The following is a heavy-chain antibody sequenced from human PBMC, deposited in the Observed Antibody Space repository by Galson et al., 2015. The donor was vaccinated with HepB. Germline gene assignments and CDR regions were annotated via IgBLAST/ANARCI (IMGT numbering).Heavy chain of an antibody. CDR2: IIPMSGTA. Sequence: SVKVSCKASGGTFRSYGISWVRQAPGQGLEWMGGIIPMSGTANYAQKFQGRITITADESTSTVYMELSSLRSEDTAIYFCARDVGDINGHLSPNGGVFYYYGLDVWGQGTTVTVSS. CDR3: ARDVGDINGHLSPNGGVFYYYGLDV. V-gene: IGHV1-69*13. D-gene: IGHD7-27*01. CDR1: GGTFRSYG. J-gene: IGHJ6*02.